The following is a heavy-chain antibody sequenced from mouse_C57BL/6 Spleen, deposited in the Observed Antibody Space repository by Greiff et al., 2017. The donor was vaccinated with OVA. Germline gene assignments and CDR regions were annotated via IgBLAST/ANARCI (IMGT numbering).Heavy chain of an antibody. J-gene: IGHJ3*01. CDR1: GYTFTDYE. CDR2: IDPETGGT. D-gene: IGHD2-2*01. Sequence: VQLQQSGAELVRPGASVTLSCKASGYTFTDYEMHWVKQTPVHGLEWIGAIDPETGGTAYNQKFKGKAILTADKSSSTAYMELRSLTSEDSAVYYCTRRDGYDGPWFAYWGQGTLVTVSA. CDR3: TRRDGYDGPWFAY. V-gene: IGHV1-15*01.